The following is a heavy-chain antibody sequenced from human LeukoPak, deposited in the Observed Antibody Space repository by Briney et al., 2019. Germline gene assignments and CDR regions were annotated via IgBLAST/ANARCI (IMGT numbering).Heavy chain of an antibody. D-gene: IGHD6-13*01. CDR1: GGSFSGYY. V-gene: IGHV4-34*01. CDR3: ASLEGLLAAAGDAFDI. CDR2: INHSGST. J-gene: IGHJ3*02. Sequence: SETLSLTCAVYGGSFSGYYWSWIRQPPGKGLEWIGEINHSGSTNYNPSLKSRVTISVDTSKNQFSLKLSSVTAADTAVYYCASLEGLLAAAGDAFDIWGQGTMVTVSS.